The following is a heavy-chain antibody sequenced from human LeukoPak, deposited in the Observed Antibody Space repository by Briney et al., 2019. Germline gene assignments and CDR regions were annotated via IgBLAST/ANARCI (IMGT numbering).Heavy chain of an antibody. CDR2: IYYSGST. J-gene: IGHJ6*03. CDR3: ARGVGPASYYYYYYMDV. CDR1: GGSIGSHY. D-gene: IGHD2-2*01. V-gene: IGHV4-59*11. Sequence: PSETLSLTCAVSGGSIGSHYWSWIRQPPGKGLEWIGYIYYSGSTNYNPSLKSRVTISVDTSKNQFSLKLSSVTAADTAVYYCARGVGPASYYYYYYMDVWGKGTTVTVSS.